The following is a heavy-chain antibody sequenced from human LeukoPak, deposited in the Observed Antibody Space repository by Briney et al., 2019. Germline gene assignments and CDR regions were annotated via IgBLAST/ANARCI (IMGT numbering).Heavy chain of an antibody. CDR2: INPNSGGT. CDR3: ASERGVLYSSGWYRRDVYFDY. V-gene: IGHV1-2*02. CDR1: GYTFTGYY. D-gene: IGHD6-19*01. J-gene: IGHJ4*02. Sequence: ASVKVSCKASGYTFTGYYMHWVRQAPGQGLEWMGWINPNSGGTNYAQKFQGRVTMTRDTSISTAYMELSRLRSDDTAVYYCASERGVLYSSGWYRRDVYFDYWGQGTLVTVSS.